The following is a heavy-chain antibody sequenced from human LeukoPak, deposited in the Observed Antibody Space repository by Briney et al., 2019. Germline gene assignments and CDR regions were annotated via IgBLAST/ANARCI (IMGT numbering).Heavy chain of an antibody. V-gene: IGHV1-8*01. CDR3: ARHPTPIAAAGNDY. J-gene: IGHJ4*02. Sequence: ASVKVSCKASGYTFTSYDINWVRQATGQGLEWMGWMNPNSGNTGYAQKFQGRVTMTRNTSISTAYMELSSLRSEDTAVYYCARHPTPIAAAGNDYWGQGTLVTVSS. D-gene: IGHD6-13*01. CDR2: MNPNSGNT. CDR1: GYTFTSYD.